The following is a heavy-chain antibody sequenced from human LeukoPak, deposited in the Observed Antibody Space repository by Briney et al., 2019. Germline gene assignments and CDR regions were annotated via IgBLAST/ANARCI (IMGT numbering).Heavy chain of an antibody. CDR2: IYYSGST. D-gene: IGHD3-10*02. CDR3: ARSDVWGRGTGDPFDY. V-gene: IGHV4-59*01. Sequence: PSETLSLTCTVSGGSISSYYWSWIRQPPGKGLEGMGYIYYSGSTNYNPSLKSRVTISVDTSKNQFSLKLGSVTAADTAVYYCARSDVWGRGTGDPFDYWGQGTLVTVSS. CDR1: GGSISSYY. J-gene: IGHJ4*02.